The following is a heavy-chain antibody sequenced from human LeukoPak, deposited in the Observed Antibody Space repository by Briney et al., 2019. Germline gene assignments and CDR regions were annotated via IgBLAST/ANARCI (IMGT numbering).Heavy chain of an antibody. Sequence: GGSLRLSCAASGFTFDDYAMHWVRQAPGKGLEWVSGISWNSGSIGYADSVKGRFTISRDNAKNSLYLQMNSLGAEDTALYYCAKGSGSYYNVFDYWGQGTLVTVSS. D-gene: IGHD3-10*01. J-gene: IGHJ4*02. CDR1: GFTFDDYA. CDR3: AKGSGSYYNVFDY. CDR2: ISWNSGSI. V-gene: IGHV3-9*01.